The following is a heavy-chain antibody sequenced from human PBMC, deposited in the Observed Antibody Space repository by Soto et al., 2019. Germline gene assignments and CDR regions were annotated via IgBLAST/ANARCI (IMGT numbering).Heavy chain of an antibody. J-gene: IGHJ3*02. CDR1: GFTFSSYA. D-gene: IGHD2-2*01. Sequence: GGSLRLSCAASGFTFSSYAMHWVRQAPGKGLEWVAVISYDGSNKYYADSVKGRFTISRDNSKNTLYLQMNSLRAEDTAVYYCARDLDCSSTSCPRRSSGWYGAFDIWGQGTMVTVSS. V-gene: IGHV3-30-3*01. CDR2: ISYDGSNK. CDR3: ARDLDCSSTSCPRRSSGWYGAFDI.